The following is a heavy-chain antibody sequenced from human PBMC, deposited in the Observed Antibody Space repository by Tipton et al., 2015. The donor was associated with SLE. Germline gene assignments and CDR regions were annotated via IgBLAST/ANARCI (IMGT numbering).Heavy chain of an antibody. V-gene: IGHV4-4*07. Sequence: TLSLTCTVSGGSISSYYWSWIRQPAGKGLEWIGRIYTSGSTNYNPSLKSRVTISVDTSKNQFSLKLSSVTAADTAVYYCATAKPYSTTWFYYFDYWGQGTLVTVSS. J-gene: IGHJ4*02. CDR1: GGSISSYY. CDR2: IYTSGST. CDR3: ATAKPYSTTWFYYFDY. D-gene: IGHD6-13*01.